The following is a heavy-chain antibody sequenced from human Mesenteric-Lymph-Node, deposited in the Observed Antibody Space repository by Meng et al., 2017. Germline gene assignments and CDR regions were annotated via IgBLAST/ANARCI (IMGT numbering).Heavy chain of an antibody. V-gene: IGHV4-34*01. CDR1: VGSFSGYY. CDR2: INHSGST. J-gene: IGHJ2*01. Sequence: QVNLQAWGAGLLKPSETLSLTCAVDVGSFSGYYWNWIRQPPGKGLEWIGEINHSGSTNYNPSLKSRVTISVDTSKNQFSLKLSSVTAADTAVDYCARGQKGYFDLWGRGTLVTVSS. CDR3: ARGQKGYFDL.